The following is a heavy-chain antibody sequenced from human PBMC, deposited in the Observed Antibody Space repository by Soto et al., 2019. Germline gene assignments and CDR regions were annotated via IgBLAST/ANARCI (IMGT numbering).Heavy chain of an antibody. CDR3: AKAEDDFLTAYPSYFDY. Sequence: HVQLVQSEAEVRKPGASVKVSCKASGYTFSTHVISWVRQAPGQGLQWMGWISAYNGDTNYAQKFQGRLTVTTDTSTSTAYMELESLRSDDPAVYYCAKAEDDFLTAYPSYFDYWGQGTLVTVSS. CDR2: ISAYNGDT. V-gene: IGHV1-18*01. J-gene: IGHJ4*02. CDR1: GYTFSTHV. D-gene: IGHD3-9*01.